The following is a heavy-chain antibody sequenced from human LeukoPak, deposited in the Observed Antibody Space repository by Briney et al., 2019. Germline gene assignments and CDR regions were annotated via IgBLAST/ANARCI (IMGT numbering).Heavy chain of an antibody. CDR2: ISSGTYT. J-gene: IGHJ4*02. Sequence: GGSLRLSCAASGFTFSDYYMSWVRQAPGKGLEWISYISSGTYTNYADTVKGPFTISRDNAKNSMYLHMNSLRAEATAVYYCARISGSYVFDYWGQGTLVTVSS. D-gene: IGHD1-26*01. CDR3: ARISGSYVFDY. CDR1: GFTFSDYY. V-gene: IGHV3-11*03.